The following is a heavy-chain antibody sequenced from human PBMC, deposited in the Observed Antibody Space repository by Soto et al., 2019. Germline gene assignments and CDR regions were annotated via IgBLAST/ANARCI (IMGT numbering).Heavy chain of an antibody. J-gene: IGHJ6*02. V-gene: IGHV3-23*01. CDR3: GKVVVPAEYYYYYYGMDV. CDR2: ISGSGGST. D-gene: IGHD2-2*01. Sequence: GGSLRLSCAASGFTFSSYAMSWVRQAPGKGLEWVSAISGSGGSTYYADSVKGRFTISRDNSKNTLYLQMNSLRAEDTAVYYCGKVVVPAEYYYYYYGMDVWGQGTTVTVSS. CDR1: GFTFSSYA.